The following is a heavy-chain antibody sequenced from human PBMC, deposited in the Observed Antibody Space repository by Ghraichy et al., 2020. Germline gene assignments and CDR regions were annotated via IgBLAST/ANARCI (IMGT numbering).Heavy chain of an antibody. J-gene: IGHJ4*02. CDR3: VKREAYDSSGYYDS. D-gene: IGHD3-22*01. Sequence: GGSLRLSCSASGFTFSTYAMHWVRQAPGKGLQSVSAISNNGGQTFYVDSVKGRFTISRDNSKNTLYLQMSSLRPEDTAVYYCVKREAYDSSGYYDSWGQGTLVTVSS. CDR1: GFTFSTYA. V-gene: IGHV3-64D*06. CDR2: ISNNGGQT.